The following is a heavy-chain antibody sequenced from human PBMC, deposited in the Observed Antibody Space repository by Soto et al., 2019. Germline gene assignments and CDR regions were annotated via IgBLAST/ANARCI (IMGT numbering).Heavy chain of an antibody. CDR2: ISSSSSYI. D-gene: IGHD6-13*01. CDR1: GFTFSSYS. J-gene: IGHJ3*02. CDR3: ASASSSWYVDAFDI. Sequence: KTGGSLRLSCAASGFTFSSYSMNWVRQAPGKGLEWVSCISSSSSYIYYADSVKGRFTISRDNAKNSLYVQMNSLRAEDTAVYYCASASSSWYVDAFDIWGQGTMVTVSS. V-gene: IGHV3-21*01.